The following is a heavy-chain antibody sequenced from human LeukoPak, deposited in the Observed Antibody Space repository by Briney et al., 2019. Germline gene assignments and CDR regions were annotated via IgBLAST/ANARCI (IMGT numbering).Heavy chain of an antibody. Sequence: SETLSLTCTVSGGSISSHFWSWIRQPPGKGLEWIGYIYTGGSTNYNPSLKSRVTISVDTSKNQFSLKLSSVTAADTAVYYCARRSSLSGFGFDFWGQGTLVTVSS. CDR1: GGSISSHF. V-gene: IGHV4-4*09. CDR2: IYTGGST. J-gene: IGHJ4*02. CDR3: ARRSSLSGFGFDF. D-gene: IGHD3-10*01.